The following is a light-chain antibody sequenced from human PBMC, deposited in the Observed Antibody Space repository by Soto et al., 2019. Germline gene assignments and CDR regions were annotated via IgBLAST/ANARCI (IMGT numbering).Light chain of an antibody. Sequence: QSALTQPASVSGSPGQSITVSCTGTSSDVGAYNLVSWYQPHPGKAPRLIIYEGTKRPSGISHRFSGSKSDNTASLTISGLRAEDEAHYHCCSYAGSRTCVFGGGTKLTVL. CDR3: CSYAGSRTCV. CDR2: EGT. V-gene: IGLV2-23*01. J-gene: IGLJ3*02. CDR1: SSDVGAYNL.